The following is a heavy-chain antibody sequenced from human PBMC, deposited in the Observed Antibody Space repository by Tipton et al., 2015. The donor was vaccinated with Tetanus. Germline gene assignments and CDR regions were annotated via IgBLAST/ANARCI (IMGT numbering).Heavy chain of an antibody. CDR3: ATVGAGLRRREGPLDS. V-gene: IGHV1-69*06. Sequence: QSVAEVKKPGSSMRLSCKASGNTFSSSTLSWVRQAPGHGLEWMGMIVPLFGSAYYAQKFQDRVTITADKSASTAYLDLRSLKSDDTAVYYCATVGAGLRRREGPLDSWGQGTMVTVSS. D-gene: IGHD1-1*01. CDR2: IVPLFGSA. J-gene: IGHJ3*02. CDR1: GNTFSSST.